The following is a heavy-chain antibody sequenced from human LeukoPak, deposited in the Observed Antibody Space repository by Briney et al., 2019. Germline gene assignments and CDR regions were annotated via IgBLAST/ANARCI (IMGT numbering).Heavy chain of an antibody. Sequence: GGSLRLSRAASGFTFSSYGMHWVRQAPGKGLEWVAFIRYDGSNQYYADSVKGRFTISRDNSKNTLYLQMNSLRAEDTAVYYCAKDKVVVGVTIYFDSWGQGSLVTVSS. V-gene: IGHV3-30*02. D-gene: IGHD1-26*01. CDR1: GFTFSSYG. J-gene: IGHJ4*02. CDR2: IRYDGSNQ. CDR3: AKDKVVVGVTIYFDS.